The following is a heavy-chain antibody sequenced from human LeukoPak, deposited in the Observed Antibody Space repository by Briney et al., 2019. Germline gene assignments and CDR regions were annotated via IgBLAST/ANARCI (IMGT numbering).Heavy chain of an antibody. D-gene: IGHD4-23*01. V-gene: IGHV4-30-2*01. CDR3: ASTPPVGGPYY. CDR1: GGSISSGGYS. J-gene: IGHJ4*02. CDR2: IYHSGST. Sequence: PSETLSLTCAVSGGSISSGGYSWSWIRQPPGKGLEWIGYIYHSGSTYYNPSLKSRVTISVDRSKNQFSLKLSSVTAADTAVYYCASTPPVGGPYYWGQGTLVTVSS.